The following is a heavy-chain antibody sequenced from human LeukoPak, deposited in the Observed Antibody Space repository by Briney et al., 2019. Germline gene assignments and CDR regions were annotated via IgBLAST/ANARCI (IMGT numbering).Heavy chain of an antibody. V-gene: IGHV3-11*03. CDR2: ITSSSSYT. CDR3: ARNTGCGGSCPYYFDY. D-gene: IGHD2-15*01. J-gene: IGHJ4*02. CDR1: GFTFSNAW. Sequence: GGSLRLSCAASGFTFSNAWMSWGRQAPGKGLEWVSYITSSSSYTNYADSVKGRFTISRDNAKNSLYLQMNSLRLEDTAMYYCARNTGCGGSCPYYFDYWGQGTLVTVSS.